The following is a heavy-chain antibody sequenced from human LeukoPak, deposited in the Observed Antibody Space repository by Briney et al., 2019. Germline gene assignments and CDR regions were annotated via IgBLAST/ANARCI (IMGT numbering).Heavy chain of an antibody. CDR3: AKDYSKTSYYGSGTYYRPNWFDP. V-gene: IGHV3-48*03. J-gene: IGHJ5*02. D-gene: IGHD3-10*01. CDR2: ISSSGSTI. Sequence: GSLRLSCAASGFTFSSYEMNWVRQAPGKGLEWVSYISSSGSTIYYADSVKGRFTISRDNAKNSLYLQMNSLRPDDTAVYYCAKDYSKTSYYGSGTYYRPNWFDPWGQGTLVTVSS. CDR1: GFTFSSYE.